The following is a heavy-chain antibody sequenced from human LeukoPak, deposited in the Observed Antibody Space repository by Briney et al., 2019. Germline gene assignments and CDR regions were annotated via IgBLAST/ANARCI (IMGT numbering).Heavy chain of an antibody. Sequence: PSETLSLTCTVSGGSISSYYWSWIRQPPGKGLESIGYIYYSGSTNYNPSLKSRVTISVDTSKNQFSLKLSSVTAADTAVYYCAGTSSTNHYYYYYMDVWGKGTTVTVSS. CDR3: AGTSSTNHYYYYYMDV. CDR2: IYYSGST. J-gene: IGHJ6*03. D-gene: IGHD2-2*01. CDR1: GGSISSYY. V-gene: IGHV4-59*08.